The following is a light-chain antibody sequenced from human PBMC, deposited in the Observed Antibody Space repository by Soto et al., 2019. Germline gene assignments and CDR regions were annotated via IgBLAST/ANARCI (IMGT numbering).Light chain of an antibody. J-gene: IGKJ4*01. CDR2: KGT. CDR3: HQASSFPLT. V-gene: IGKV1-12*01. Sequence: DIQMTQSPSSVSASVGDTVTITCRASQVISAWLAWYQQKPGRAPRLLIYKGTNLQVGVPPRFSGSASETAFTFTLTITNLQPDDFATYYCHQASSFPLTFGEGTKVEN. CDR1: QVISAW.